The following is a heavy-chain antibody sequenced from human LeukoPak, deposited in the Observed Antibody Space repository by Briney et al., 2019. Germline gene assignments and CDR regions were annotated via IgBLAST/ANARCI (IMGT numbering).Heavy chain of an antibody. D-gene: IGHD1-26*01. CDR3: AREYDRKGRFDW. CDR2: ISRGSSDI. V-gene: IGHV3-21*01. J-gene: IGHJ4*02. CDR1: ASIFSSHT. Sequence: GGSLRLSCAAPASIFSSHTMNWVGQAPGKGLEWVSSISRGSSDINYADSVKGRFIISRDNAKNSLYLQMNSLRDEDMGFYYCAREYDRKGRFDWWGQGTLVTVSS.